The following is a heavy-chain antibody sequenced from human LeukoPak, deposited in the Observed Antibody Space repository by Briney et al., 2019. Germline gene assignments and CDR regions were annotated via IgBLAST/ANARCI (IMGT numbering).Heavy chain of an antibody. Sequence: PGGSLRLSCAASGFTFSRYDMHWVRQATGKGLEWVSVIGTSGDTYYAGSAKGRFTISRENAKNSLYLQMNSLTAGDTAVYFCSRVGSSGWPNYFDSWGQGTLVTVSS. V-gene: IGHV3-13*04. CDR2: IGTSGDT. CDR1: GFTFSRYD. J-gene: IGHJ4*02. D-gene: IGHD6-19*01. CDR3: SRVGSSGWPNYFDS.